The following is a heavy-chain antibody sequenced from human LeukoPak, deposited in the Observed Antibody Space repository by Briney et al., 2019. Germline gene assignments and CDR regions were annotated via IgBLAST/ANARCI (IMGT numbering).Heavy chain of an antibody. J-gene: IGHJ4*02. V-gene: IGHV3-30*18. CDR2: ISYDGTNK. CDR1: GSTFITYG. D-gene: IGHD6-13*01. CDR3: AKLDSSSSSY. Sequence: GGSLRPPCPPSGSTFITYGIHWARQAPGRGRGWVAFISYDGTNKYYADSVKGRFTISRDNSKNTLYLQMNSLRAEDTAVYYCAKLDSSSSSYWGQGTLVTISS.